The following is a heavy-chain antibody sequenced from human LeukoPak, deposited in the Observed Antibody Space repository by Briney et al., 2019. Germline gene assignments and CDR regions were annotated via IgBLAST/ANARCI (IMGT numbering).Heavy chain of an antibody. V-gene: IGHV3-53*01. CDR1: GFTVSRNY. J-gene: IGHJ4*02. CDR3: ARTSGYPYNFDN. D-gene: IGHD3-22*01. Sequence: PGGSLRLSCAASGFTVSRNYMTWVRQAPGKGLEWVSVIYSGGATYYADSVKGRFTISSDNSKNTLYLQMNSLRAEDTAVYYCARTSGYPYNFDNWGQGILVNVSS. CDR2: IYSGGAT.